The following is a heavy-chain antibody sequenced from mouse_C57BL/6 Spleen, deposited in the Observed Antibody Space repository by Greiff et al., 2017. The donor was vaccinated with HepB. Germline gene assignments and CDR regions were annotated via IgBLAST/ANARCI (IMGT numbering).Heavy chain of an antibody. Sequence: VQLQQSGAELVKPGASVKISCKASGYAFSSYWMNWVKQRPGKGLEWIGQIYPGDGDTNYNGKFKGKATLTADKSSSTAYMQLSSLTSEDSAVYFCARWEVYDGYSYAMDYWGQGTSVTVSS. CDR2: IYPGDGDT. J-gene: IGHJ4*01. CDR3: ARWEVYDGYSYAMDY. CDR1: GYAFSSYW. D-gene: IGHD2-3*01. V-gene: IGHV1-80*01.